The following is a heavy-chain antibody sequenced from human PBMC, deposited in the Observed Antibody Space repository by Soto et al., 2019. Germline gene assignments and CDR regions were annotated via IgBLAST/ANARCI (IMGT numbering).Heavy chain of an antibody. V-gene: IGHV3-21*01. J-gene: IGHJ6*03. Sequence: PGGSLRLSCAASGFTFSSYSMNWVRQAPGKGLEWVSSISSSSSYIHYADSVKGRFTISRDNAKNSLYLQMNSLRAEDTAVYYCARNGDYYGSGSYYNPPSYYYYMDVWGKGTTVTVSS. CDR2: ISSSSSYI. CDR3: ARNGDYYGSGSYYNPPSYYYYMDV. CDR1: GFTFSSYS. D-gene: IGHD3-10*01.